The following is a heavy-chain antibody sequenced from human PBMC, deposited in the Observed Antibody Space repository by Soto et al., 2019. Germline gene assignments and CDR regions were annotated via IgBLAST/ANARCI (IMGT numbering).Heavy chain of an antibody. J-gene: IGHJ6*02. CDR3: ARSCSSTSCSDSYGMDV. CDR1: GYIFTSYG. Sequence: GASVKVSCKASGYIFTSYGISWVRQAPGQGLEWMGWISAYNGNTNYAQKLQGRVTMTTDTSTSTAYMELRSLRSDDTAVYYCARSCSSTSCSDSYGMDVWGQGTTVTVSS. V-gene: IGHV1-18*01. D-gene: IGHD2-2*01. CDR2: ISAYNGNT.